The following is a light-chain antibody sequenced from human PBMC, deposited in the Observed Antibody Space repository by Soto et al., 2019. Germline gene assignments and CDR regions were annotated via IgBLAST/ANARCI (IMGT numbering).Light chain of an antibody. CDR1: QTVDNF. CDR3: QQRKKWPTIT. J-gene: IGKJ5*01. CDR2: DAT. V-gene: IGKV3-11*01. Sequence: EIVLTQSRVIVSLSPGRRATLSCMASQTVDNFLAWYQLKPGKAPRLLIYDATKRASGIPVRFTGSGSGTDFILTISNIEPEDVAIYYCQQRKKWPTITFGQGTRLEIK.